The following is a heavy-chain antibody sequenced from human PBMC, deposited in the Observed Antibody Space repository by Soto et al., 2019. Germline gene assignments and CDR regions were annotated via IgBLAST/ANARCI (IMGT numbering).Heavy chain of an antibody. J-gene: IGHJ4*02. CDR2: ISSNGGST. D-gene: IGHD2-15*01. V-gene: IGHV3-64D*08. CDR1: GFTFSNYA. Sequence: GGSLRLSCSASGFTFSNYAMHWVRQAPGEGLEYVSAISSNGGSTFYADSVKDRFTISRDNSKNTLYLQLGSLRPDDTAVYYCARDLGGWPDYWGQGTLVTVSS. CDR3: ARDLGGWPDY.